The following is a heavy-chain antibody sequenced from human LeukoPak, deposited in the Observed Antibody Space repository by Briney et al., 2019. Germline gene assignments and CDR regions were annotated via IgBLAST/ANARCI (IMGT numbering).Heavy chain of an antibody. D-gene: IGHD5-12*01. J-gene: IGHJ4*02. V-gene: IGHV4-4*02. CDR2: IYHSGST. CDR3: ARGWLETSSVQAFDY. Sequence: PSETLSLTCAVSGGSISSSNWWSWVRQPPGKGLEWIGEIYHSGSTNYNPSLKSRVTISVDKSKNQFSLKLSSATAADTAVYYCARGWLETSSVQAFDYWGQGTLVTVSS. CDR1: GGSISSSNW.